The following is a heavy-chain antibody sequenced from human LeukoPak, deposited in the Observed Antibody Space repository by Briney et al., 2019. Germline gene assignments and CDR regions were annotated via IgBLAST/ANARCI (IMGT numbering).Heavy chain of an antibody. Sequence: SETLSLTCNASGGTINSYYWSWIRQPAGKGLEWIGRIFTSGSTNYNPSLKSRVTISVDTSKNKFSLKLSSVTAADTAVYYCARGTVRGYSSGWYVYWGQGTLVTVSS. CDR2: IFTSGST. CDR1: GGTINSYY. CDR3: ARGTVRGYSSGWYVY. D-gene: IGHD6-19*01. V-gene: IGHV4-4*07. J-gene: IGHJ4*02.